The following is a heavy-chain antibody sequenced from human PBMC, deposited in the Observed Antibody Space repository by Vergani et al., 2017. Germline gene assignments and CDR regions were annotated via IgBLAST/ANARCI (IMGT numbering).Heavy chain of an antibody. CDR3: AKDNVPGYYDSSGYCDY. J-gene: IGHJ4*02. CDR1: GLPFSSHG. V-gene: IGHV3-23*04. CDR2: ISGSGGFT. Sequence: VQLVESGGGVVQPGKSLRLSCATSGLPFSSHGMHWVRQAPGKGLEWVSGISGSGGFTYYADSVKGRFTISRDNSKNTMFLQMNNLRAEDTAVYYCAKDNVPGYYDSSGYCDYWGQGTLVTVSS. D-gene: IGHD3-22*01.